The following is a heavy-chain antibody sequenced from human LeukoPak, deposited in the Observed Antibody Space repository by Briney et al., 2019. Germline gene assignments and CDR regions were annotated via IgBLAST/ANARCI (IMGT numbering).Heavy chain of an antibody. Sequence: SETLSLTCTVSGGSISSSSYYWGWIRQPPGKGLEWIGSIYYSGSTYYNPSLKSRVTISVDTSKNQFSLKLSSVTAADTAVYYCASLEMATYYIDYWGQGTLVTVSS. J-gene: IGHJ4*02. CDR2: IYYSGST. CDR1: GGSISSSSYY. V-gene: IGHV4-39*07. CDR3: ASLEMATYYIDY. D-gene: IGHD5-24*01.